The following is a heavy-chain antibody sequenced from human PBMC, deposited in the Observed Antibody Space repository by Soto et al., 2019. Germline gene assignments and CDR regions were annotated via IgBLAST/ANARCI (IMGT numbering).Heavy chain of an antibody. CDR3: ARVRRYSGYDVDY. Sequence: NPSETLSLTCTVSGGSVSSGSYYWSWIRQPQGKGLEWTGYIYYSGSTKYNPTLKSRVTIAVDTSKNQFYLTLSSVTAADTAVYYCARVRRYSGYDVDYWGQGTLVTVSS. D-gene: IGHD5-12*01. CDR1: GGSVSSGSYY. CDR2: IYYSGST. J-gene: IGHJ4*02. V-gene: IGHV4-61*01.